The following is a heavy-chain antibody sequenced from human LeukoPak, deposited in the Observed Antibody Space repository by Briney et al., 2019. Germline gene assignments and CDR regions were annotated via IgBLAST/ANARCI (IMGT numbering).Heavy chain of an antibody. CDR3: GRNLGSGSDH. V-gene: IGHV4-59*11. D-gene: IGHD3-10*01. CDR2: THYTGET. J-gene: IGHJ4*02. CDR1: GDSISGPY. Sequence: SETLSLTCNVSGDSISGPYWNWIRQSPGRGLEWIGYTHYTGETNYNPSLKSRLTMSVDTSNNQVYLKLSSVTAADTAVYYCGRNLGSGSDHWGQGTLVTVSS.